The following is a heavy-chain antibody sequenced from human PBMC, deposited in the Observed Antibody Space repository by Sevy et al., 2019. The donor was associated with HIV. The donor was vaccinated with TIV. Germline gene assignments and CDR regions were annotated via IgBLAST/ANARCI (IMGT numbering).Heavy chain of an antibody. D-gene: IGHD5-12*01. J-gene: IGHJ5*02. V-gene: IGHV3-15*07. Sequence: GGSLRLSCVASAFTFSNDWMTWVRQAPGKGLEWVGHIRSATDGGTTDYDAPVKGRFTISRHDSKNTVYLEMNSLKIEDTGVYFCATLSGNYWGDWLDPWGQGTLVTVSS. CDR1: AFTFSNDW. CDR2: IRSATDGGTT. CDR3: ATLSGNYWGDWLDP.